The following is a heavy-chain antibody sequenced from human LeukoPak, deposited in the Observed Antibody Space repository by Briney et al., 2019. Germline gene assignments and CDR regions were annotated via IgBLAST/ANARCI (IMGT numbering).Heavy chain of an antibody. V-gene: IGHV3-7*03. CDR2: IKKDGSEK. J-gene: IGHJ6*03. CDR1: GFTFSSYW. Sequence: GGSLRLSCAASGFTFSSYWMSWVRQAPGKGLEWVANIKKDGSEKYYVDSVKGRFTISRDNAKKSLYLQMNSLRAEDTAVYYCAKEEWGFGEFPLFMDVWGKGTTVTISS. CDR3: AKEEWGFGEFPLFMDV. D-gene: IGHD3-10*01.